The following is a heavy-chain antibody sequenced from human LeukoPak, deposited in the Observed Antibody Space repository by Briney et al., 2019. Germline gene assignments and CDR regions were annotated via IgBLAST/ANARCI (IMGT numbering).Heavy chain of an antibody. Sequence: GRSLRLSCAASGFTFSSYGMHWVRQAPGKGLEWVAVISYDGSNKYYADSVKGRFTISRDNSKNTLYLQMNSLRAEDTAVYYCAKVRGGVAMVRGVILAAFDIWGQGTMVTVSS. D-gene: IGHD3-10*01. V-gene: IGHV3-30*18. CDR2: ISYDGSNK. CDR3: AKVRGGVAMVRGVILAAFDI. CDR1: GFTFSSYG. J-gene: IGHJ3*02.